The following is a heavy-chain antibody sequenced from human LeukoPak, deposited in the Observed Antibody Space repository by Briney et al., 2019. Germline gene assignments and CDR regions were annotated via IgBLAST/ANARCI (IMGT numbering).Heavy chain of an antibody. V-gene: IGHV3-9*01. Sequence: GGSLRLSCAASGFTVSSNYMSWVRQAPGKGLEWVSGISWNSGSIGYADSVKGRFTISRDNAKNSLYLQMNSLRAEDTALYYCAKVRGYSYGYCFDYWGQGTLVTVSS. D-gene: IGHD5-18*01. J-gene: IGHJ4*02. CDR2: ISWNSGSI. CDR1: GFTVSSNY. CDR3: AKVRGYSYGYCFDY.